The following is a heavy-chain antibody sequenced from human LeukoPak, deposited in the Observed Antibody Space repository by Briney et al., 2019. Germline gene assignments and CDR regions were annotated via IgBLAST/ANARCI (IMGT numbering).Heavy chain of an antibody. D-gene: IGHD3-22*01. CDR2: IYYSGST. CDR3: ASDNYYYDSSGYSET. J-gene: IGHJ5*02. Sequence: RTSETLSLTCTVSGGSISSSSYYWGWIRQPPGKGLEWIGSIYYSGSTYYNPSLKSRVTISVDTSKNQFSLKLSSVTAADTAVYYCASDNYYYDSSGYSETWGQGTLVTVSS. V-gene: IGHV4-39*01. CDR1: GGSISSSSYY.